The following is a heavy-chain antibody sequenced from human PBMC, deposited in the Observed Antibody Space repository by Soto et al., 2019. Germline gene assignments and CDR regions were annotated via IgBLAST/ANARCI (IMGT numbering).Heavy chain of an antibody. V-gene: IGHV1-18*04. Sequence: ASVKVSCKASGYTFTSYRITWVRQAPGQGLEWMGWISADSGHTNYAQNLQGRVAMTTDTSTGTAYMELRSLRSDDTAVYYCARYKTSNSWSGAGMDVWGQGTTVTVSS. CDR3: ARYKTSNSWSGAGMDV. J-gene: IGHJ6*02. CDR2: ISADSGHT. CDR1: GYTFTSYR. D-gene: IGHD6-13*01.